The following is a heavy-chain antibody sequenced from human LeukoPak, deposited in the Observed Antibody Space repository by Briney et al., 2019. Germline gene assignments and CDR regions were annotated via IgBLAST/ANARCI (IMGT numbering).Heavy chain of an antibody. CDR3: ARLAWRGKGDY. CDR1: GGSISSRSYY. D-gene: IGHD3-10*01. J-gene: IGHJ4*02. CDR2: INYSGYT. V-gene: IGHV4-39*01. Sequence: PSETLSLTCTVSGGSISSRSYYWGWIRQPPGKGLEWIGSINYSGYTYYNPSLKSRVTISVDTSKNQFSLKLSSVTAADTAVYYCARLAWRGKGDYWGQGTLVTVSS.